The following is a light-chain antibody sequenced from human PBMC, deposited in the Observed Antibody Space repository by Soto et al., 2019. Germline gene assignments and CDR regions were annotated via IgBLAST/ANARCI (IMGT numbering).Light chain of an antibody. V-gene: IGLV1-40*01. CDR2: GNS. Sequence: QSVLTQPPSVSGAPGQRVTISCTGSSSNIGAIYDVYWYQQLPGKAPKLLIYGNSNRPSGVPDRFSGSKSGTSASLAINGLQTEDEAHYYCQSYDNSLSGSWVFGGGTKLTVL. CDR3: QSYDNSLSGSWV. CDR1: SSNIGAIYD. J-gene: IGLJ3*02.